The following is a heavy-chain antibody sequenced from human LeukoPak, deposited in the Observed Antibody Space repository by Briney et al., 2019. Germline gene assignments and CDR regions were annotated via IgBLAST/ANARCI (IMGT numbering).Heavy chain of an antibody. CDR3: ARNDYGDYGPDY. Sequence: GGSLRLSCAASGFTFSSYAMSWVRQAPGKGLEWVSAISGSGGSTYYADSVKGRFTISRANSKNTLYLQMNSLRAEDTAVHYCARNDYGDYGPDYWGQGTLVTVFS. CDR2: ISGSGGST. V-gene: IGHV3-23*01. CDR1: GFTFSSYA. J-gene: IGHJ4*02. D-gene: IGHD4-17*01.